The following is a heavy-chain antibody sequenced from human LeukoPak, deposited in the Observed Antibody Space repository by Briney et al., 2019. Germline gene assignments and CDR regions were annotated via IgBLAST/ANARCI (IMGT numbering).Heavy chain of an antibody. CDR2: IKQDGSEK. V-gene: IGHV3-7*01. CDR1: GFTFSSYW. D-gene: IGHD2-21*02. CDR3: AAYCGGDCYWIPFDY. J-gene: IGHJ4*02. Sequence: RGSLRLSCAASGFTFSSYWMSWVRQAPGKGLEWVANIKQDGSEKYYVDSVKGRFTISRDNAKNSLYLQMNSLRAEDTAVYYCAAYCGGDCYWIPFDYWGQGTLVTVSS.